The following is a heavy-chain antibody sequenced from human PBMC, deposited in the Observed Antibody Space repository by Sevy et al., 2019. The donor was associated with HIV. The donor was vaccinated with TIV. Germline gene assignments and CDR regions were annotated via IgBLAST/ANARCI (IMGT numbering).Heavy chain of an antibody. CDR2: IYYSGTT. J-gene: IGHJ4*02. D-gene: IGHD2-21*01. Sequence: SETLSLTCTVSGGSITSYYWSWIRQPPGRGLEWIGYIYYSGTTHYNPSLKSRVTISIDTSKNQFSLRLSSVTAADTAVYYCARDRDGCIDYWGQGTLVTVSS. CDR3: ARDRDGCIDY. V-gene: IGHV4-59*01. CDR1: GGSITSYY.